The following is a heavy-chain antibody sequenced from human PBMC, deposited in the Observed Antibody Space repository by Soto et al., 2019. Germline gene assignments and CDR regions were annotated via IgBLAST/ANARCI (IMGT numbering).Heavy chain of an antibody. V-gene: IGHV4-39*01. CDR1: GGSISSSSYY. J-gene: IGHJ3*02. Sequence: QLQLQESGPGLVKPSETLSLTCTVSGGSISSSSYYWGWIRQPPGKGLEWIGSIYYSGSTYYNPSLKSRVTLSVDTSKNQFSLKLSSVTAADTAVYYCARHVGTYYDILTGYYNDLGAFDIWGQGTMVTVSS. CDR2: IYYSGST. CDR3: ARHVGTYYDILTGYYNDLGAFDI. D-gene: IGHD3-9*01.